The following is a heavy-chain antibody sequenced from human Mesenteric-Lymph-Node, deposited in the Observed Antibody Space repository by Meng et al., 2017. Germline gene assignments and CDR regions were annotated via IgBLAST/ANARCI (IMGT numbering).Heavy chain of an antibody. D-gene: IGHD3-22*01. CDR3: ARLPFGTYYYDSGDSYSDAFDI. CDR2: SNAGNGNT. V-gene: IGHV1-3*02. Sequence: ASVKVSCKASGYTFTSYAMHWVRQAPGQRREWMGWSNAGNGNTKYSQEFQGRVTMTRDTSIGTAYMELSRLRSDDTAVYYCARLPFGTYYYDSGDSYSDAFDIWGQGTMVTVSS. CDR1: GYTFTSYA. J-gene: IGHJ3*02.